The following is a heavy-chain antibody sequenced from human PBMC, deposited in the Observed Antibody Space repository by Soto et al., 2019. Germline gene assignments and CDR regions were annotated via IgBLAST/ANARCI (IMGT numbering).Heavy chain of an antibody. Sequence: EVQLVESGGGLVQPGGSLRLSCAASGFTFSDHYMDWVRQAPGKGLEWVGRTRNKANSYTTEYAASVKGRFTISRDDSKNSLSLQMNSLKTEDTAVYYCARVSFIGSCYYLDSWGQGTLVTVSS. D-gene: IGHD3-22*01. J-gene: IGHJ4*02. CDR2: TRNKANSYTT. CDR3: ARVSFIGSCYYLDS. V-gene: IGHV3-72*01. CDR1: GFTFSDHY.